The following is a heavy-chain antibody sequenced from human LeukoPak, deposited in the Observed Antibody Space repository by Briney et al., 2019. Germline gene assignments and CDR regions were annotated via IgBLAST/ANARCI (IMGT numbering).Heavy chain of an antibody. CDR3: ARAPGEYYDSSGYYREYFHH. Sequence: ASVKVSCKASGYTFISYGISWVRQAPGQGLEWMGWISAYNGNTNYAQKLQGRVNMTTDTSTSTAYMELRSLRSDDAAVYYCARAPGEYYDSSGYYREYFHHWGQGALVTVSS. J-gene: IGHJ1*01. V-gene: IGHV1-18*01. CDR1: GYTFISYG. D-gene: IGHD3-22*01. CDR2: ISAYNGNT.